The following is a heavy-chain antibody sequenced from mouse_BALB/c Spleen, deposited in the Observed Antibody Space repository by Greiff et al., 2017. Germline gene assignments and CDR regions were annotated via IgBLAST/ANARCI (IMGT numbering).Heavy chain of an antibody. CDR2: ISSGGSYT. CDR3: AIMTTAEAY. V-gene: IGHV5-9-3*01. Sequence: EVQGVESGGGLVKPGGSLKLSCAASGFTFSSYAMSWVRQTPEKRLEWVATISSGGSYTYYPDSVKGRVTISRDNSKNTLYLQMSSLRSEDTAMYCCAIMTTAEAYWGQGTLVTVSA. J-gene: IGHJ3*01. D-gene: IGHD1-1*01. CDR1: GFTFSSYA.